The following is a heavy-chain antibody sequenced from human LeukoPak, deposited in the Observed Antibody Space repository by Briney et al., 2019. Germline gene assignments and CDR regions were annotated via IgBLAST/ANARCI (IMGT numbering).Heavy chain of an antibody. CDR2: ISGSGGST. J-gene: IGHJ5*02. CDR1: EFTFSSYA. CDR3: AKDETIYDFWSGYNNWFDP. V-gene: IGHV3-23*01. D-gene: IGHD3-3*01. Sequence: GGSLRLSCAASEFTFSSYAMSWVRQAPGKGLEWVSAISGSGGSTYYADSVKGRFTISRDNSKNTLYLQMNSLRAEDTAVYYCAKDETIYDFWSGYNNWFDPWGQGTLVTVSS.